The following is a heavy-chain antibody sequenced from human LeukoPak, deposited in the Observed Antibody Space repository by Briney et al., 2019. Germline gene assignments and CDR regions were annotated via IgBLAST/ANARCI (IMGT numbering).Heavy chain of an antibody. J-gene: IGHJ4*02. CDR1: GFTFTNAW. V-gene: IGHV3-15*01. CDR3: TTDPQKLPDYFWGGYRYTSFDY. D-gene: IGHD3-16*02. CDR2: IKSKTDGGTT. Sequence: TGGSLRLSCAASGFTFTNAWMSWVRQAPGKGLEWVGRIKSKTDGGTTDYAAPVTGRLTISRDDSKNMLYLQMNSLKTEDTAVYYCTTDPQKLPDYFWGGYRYTSFDYWGQGTLVTVSS.